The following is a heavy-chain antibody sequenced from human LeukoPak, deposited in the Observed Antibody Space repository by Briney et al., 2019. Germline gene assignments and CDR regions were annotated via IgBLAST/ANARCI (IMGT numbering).Heavy chain of an antibody. CDR3: ARESVADYYFDY. J-gene: IGHJ4*02. CDR2: IYYSGST. D-gene: IGHD6-19*01. V-gene: IGHV4-59*01. CDR1: GGSISSYY. Sequence: PSETLSLTRTVSGGSISSYYWSWIRQPPGKGLEWIGYIYYSGSTNYNPSLKSRVTISVDTSKNQFSLKLSSVTAADTAVYYCARESVADYYFDYWGQGTLVTVSS.